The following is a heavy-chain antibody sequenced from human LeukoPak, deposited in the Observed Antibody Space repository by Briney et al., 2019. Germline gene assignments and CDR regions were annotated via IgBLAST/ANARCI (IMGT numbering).Heavy chain of an antibody. J-gene: IGHJ4*02. CDR2: VFYTGTT. V-gene: IGHV4-39*07. D-gene: IGHD3-22*01. CDR1: GGSITRSTYN. CDR3: ARDPSDYYDSSGSFDY. Sequence: SETLSLTCTVSGGSITRSTYNWGWIRQSPGKSLEWIGNVFYTGTTYLNPSLERRVTISVDTSKNQFSLKMTSMTAADTAVYYCARDPSDYYDSSGSFDYWGQGTLVTVSS.